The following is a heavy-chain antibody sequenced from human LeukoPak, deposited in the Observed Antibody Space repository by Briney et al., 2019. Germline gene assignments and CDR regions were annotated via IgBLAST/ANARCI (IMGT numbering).Heavy chain of an antibody. V-gene: IGHV3-7*01. D-gene: IGHD3-10*01. J-gene: IGHJ4*02. Sequence: GGSLRLSCAASGFTFSSYWMSWVRQAPGEGLEWVANIKQDGSEKYYVDSVKGRFTISRDNAKNSLYLLMNSLRAEDTAVYYCARNAYYYGSGSPLGYWGQGTLVTVSS. CDR1: GFTFSSYW. CDR3: ARNAYYYGSGSPLGY. CDR2: IKQDGSEK.